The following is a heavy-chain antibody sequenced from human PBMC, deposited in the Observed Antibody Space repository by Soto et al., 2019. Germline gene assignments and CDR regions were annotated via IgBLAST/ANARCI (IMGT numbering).Heavy chain of an antibody. CDR1: GFTFSSYA. V-gene: IGHV3-23*01. CDR3: AKDYSSSWYPNWFDP. D-gene: IGHD6-13*01. J-gene: IGHJ5*02. Sequence: AXGSLRLSCSASGFTFSSYAMSWVRQAPGKGLEWVSAISGSGGSTYYADSVKGRFTISRDNSKNTLYLQMNSLRAEDTAVYYCAKDYSSSWYPNWFDPWGQGTLVTVSS. CDR2: ISGSGGST.